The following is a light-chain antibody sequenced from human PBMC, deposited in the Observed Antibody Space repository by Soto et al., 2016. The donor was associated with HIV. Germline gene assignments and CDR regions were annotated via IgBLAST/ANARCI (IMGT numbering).Light chain of an antibody. Sequence: SYELTQSPSVSVSPGQTARITCSGDALPKQYAYWYQQKPGQAPVLVIYKDNERPSGIPERFSGSSSGTTVTLTISGVQAEDEADYYCQSADNSGTVVFGGGTKLTVL. V-gene: IGLV3-25*03. CDR3: QSADNSGTVV. J-gene: IGLJ2*01. CDR1: ALPKQY. CDR2: KDN.